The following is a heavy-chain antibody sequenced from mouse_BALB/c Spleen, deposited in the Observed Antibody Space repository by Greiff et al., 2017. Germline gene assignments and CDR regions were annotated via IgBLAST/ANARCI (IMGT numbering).Heavy chain of an antibody. CDR1: GFTFSSYG. Sequence: EVQLVESGGDLVKPGGSLKLSCAASGFTFSSYGMSWVRQTPDKRLEWVATISSGGSYTYYPDSVKGRFTISRDNAKNTLYLQMSSLKSEDTAMYYCARRYDYAWYFDVWGAGTTVTVSS. D-gene: IGHD2-4*01. CDR2: ISSGGSYT. CDR3: ARRYDYAWYFDV. J-gene: IGHJ1*01. V-gene: IGHV5-6*01.